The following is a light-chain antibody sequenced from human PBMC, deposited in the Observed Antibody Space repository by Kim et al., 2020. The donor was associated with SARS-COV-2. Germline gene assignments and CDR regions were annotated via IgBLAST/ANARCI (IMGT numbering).Light chain of an antibody. CDR3: QQYGSSPS. J-gene: IGKJ4*01. CDR2: GAS. Sequence: LSPGERATLAGRASQSVTSNSLAWYQQQPGQTPRLLIYGASSRAPGIPDRFSGSGSGTDFSLTISRLEPEDFAVYYCQQYGSSPSFGGGTKVDIK. CDR1: QSVTSNS. V-gene: IGKV3-20*01.